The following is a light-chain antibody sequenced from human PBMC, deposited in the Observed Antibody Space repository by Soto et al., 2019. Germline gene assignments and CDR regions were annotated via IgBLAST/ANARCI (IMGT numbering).Light chain of an antibody. CDR3: QQRSTWKT. CDR2: AAS. V-gene: IGKV3-11*01. Sequence: EIVLTQSPATLSLSPGERAPLSCRASQSVSRYLAWYKQKAGQAPSLLIYAASNRATGIPARFIGSGSGTDFTLTISSVEPEDFAIYYCQQRSTWKTFSQVTKLDIK. J-gene: IGKJ1*01. CDR1: QSVSRY.